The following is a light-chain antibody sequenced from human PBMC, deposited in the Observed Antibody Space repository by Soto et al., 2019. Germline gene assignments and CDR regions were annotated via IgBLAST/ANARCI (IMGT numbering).Light chain of an antibody. J-gene: IGKJ5*01. CDR3: QQSYSTPSIP. Sequence: LQLTQSPSSLTRSVERRFSMSLDPSQSISSYLNWYQQKPGKAPKLLIYAASSLQSGVPSRFSGSGSGTDFTLTISSLQPEDFATYYCQQSYSTPSIPIGQGTRLEIK. V-gene: IGKV1-39*01. CDR2: AAS. CDR1: QSISSY.